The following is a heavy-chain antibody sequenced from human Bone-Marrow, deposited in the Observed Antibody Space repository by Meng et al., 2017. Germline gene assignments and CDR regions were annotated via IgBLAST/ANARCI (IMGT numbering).Heavy chain of an antibody. CDR1: GFTFSNYA. CDR2: IRGSGSDT. CDR3: AKVNSVSYGGGAFEI. V-gene: IGHV3-23*01. J-gene: IGHJ3*02. Sequence: GGSLRLSCVVSGFTFSNYAMNWVRQAPGKGLEWVSAIRGSGSDTYYEDSVEGRFTISRDNSKDTLYLQMNSLTAEDTAVYYCAKVNSVSYGGGAFEIWGQGTVVTVSS. D-gene: IGHD5/OR15-5a*01.